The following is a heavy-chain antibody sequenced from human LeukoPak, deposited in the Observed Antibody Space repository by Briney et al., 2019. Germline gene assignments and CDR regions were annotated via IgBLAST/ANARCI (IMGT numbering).Heavy chain of an antibody. J-gene: IGHJ4*02. Sequence: GGSLRLSCEASGFTFSNYGMNWVRQAPGKGLEWVSSISSSSSYIYYADSVKGRFTISRDNAKNSLYLQMNSLRAEDTAVYYCASMIAAAGDYWGQGTLVTVSS. CDR3: ASMIAAAGDY. CDR2: ISSSSSYI. CDR1: GFTFSNYG. D-gene: IGHD6-13*01. V-gene: IGHV3-21*01.